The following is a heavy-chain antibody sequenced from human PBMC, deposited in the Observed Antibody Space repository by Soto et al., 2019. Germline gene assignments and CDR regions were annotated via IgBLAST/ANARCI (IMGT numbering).Heavy chain of an antibody. CDR1: GGSIINYY. J-gene: IGHJ5*01. Sequence: ETLSLTCTVSGGSIINYYWTWIRQPAGKGLEWVGRIYSSGSTSYNPSLKSRLTMSVDTSKNQFSLKLTSVTAADTALYYCARQTTYSSSWFDYWGHGTLVTVSS. CDR3: ARQTTYSSSWFDY. D-gene: IGHD6-13*01. CDR2: IYSSGST. V-gene: IGHV4-4*07.